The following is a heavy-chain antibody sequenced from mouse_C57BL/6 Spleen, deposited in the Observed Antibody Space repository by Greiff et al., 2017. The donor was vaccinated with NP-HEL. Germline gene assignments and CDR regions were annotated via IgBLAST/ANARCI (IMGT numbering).Heavy chain of an antibody. CDR1: GYTFTSYW. D-gene: IGHD2-14*01. V-gene: IGHV1-61*01. Sequence: QVQLQQPGAELVRPGSSVKLSCKASGYTFTSYWMDWVKQRPGQGLEWIGNIYPSDSETHYNQKFKDKATLTVDKSSSTAYMQLSSLTSEDSAVYYCASQYAAWFAYWGQGTLVTVSA. CDR3: ASQYAAWFAY. CDR2: IYPSDSET. J-gene: IGHJ3*01.